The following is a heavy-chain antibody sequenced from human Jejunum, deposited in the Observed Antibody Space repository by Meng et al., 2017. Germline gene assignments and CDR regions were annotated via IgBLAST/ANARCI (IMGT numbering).Heavy chain of an antibody. CDR3: ARVDSSASFDY. Sequence: QVQLQESGPGLVKPSGTLSLTCAVSGASISSSNWWSWVRQSPGKGLEWIGEIYHRGNIKYNPSLKSRVTISVDKSKNQFSLKLNSVTAADTAVHYCARVDSSASFDYWGQGTLVTVSS. V-gene: IGHV4-4*02. J-gene: IGHJ4*02. CDR2: IYHRGNI. D-gene: IGHD6-6*01. CDR1: GASISSSNW.